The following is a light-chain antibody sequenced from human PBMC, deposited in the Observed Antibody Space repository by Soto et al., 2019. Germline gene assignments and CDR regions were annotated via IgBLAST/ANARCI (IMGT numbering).Light chain of an antibody. J-gene: IGLJ1*01. V-gene: IGLV2-14*01. CDR2: EVS. Sequence: QSVLTQPASVSGSPGQSITISCTGTSSDVGGYNYVSWYQQHPGKAPKLMIYEVSNRPAGVSNRFSGSKSGNTASLTVSGRQAEDEADYYCSSYTRSSTHVFGTGSKLTVL. CDR1: SSDVGGYNY. CDR3: SSYTRSSTHV.